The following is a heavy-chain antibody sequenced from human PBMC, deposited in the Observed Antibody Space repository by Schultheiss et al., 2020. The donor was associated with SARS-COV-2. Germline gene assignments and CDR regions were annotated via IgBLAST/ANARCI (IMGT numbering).Heavy chain of an antibody. CDR2: INHSGST. CDR1: GFTFSSYW. CDR3: ARGYYDYVWGSYRSRTNWFDP. J-gene: IGHJ5*02. Sequence: GSLRLSCAASGFTFSSYWMSWVRQAPGKGLEWIGEINHSGSTNYNPSLKSRVTISVDTSKNQFSLKLSSVTAADTAVYYCARGYYDYVWGSYRSRTNWFDPWGQGTLVTVSS. V-gene: IGHV4-34*01. D-gene: IGHD3-16*02.